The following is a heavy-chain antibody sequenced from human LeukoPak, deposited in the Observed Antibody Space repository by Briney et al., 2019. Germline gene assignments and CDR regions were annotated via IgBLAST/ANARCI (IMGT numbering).Heavy chain of an antibody. CDR3: ARGSGANDAFDI. V-gene: IGHV3-9*01. D-gene: IGHD1-26*01. CDR2: ISWDSGDI. J-gene: IGHJ3*02. CDR1: GFTFDDYA. Sequence: GGSLRLSCAASGFTFDDYAMRWVRHAPGKGLKWVSGISWDSGDIDYADSVKGRFTISRDNAKNSLYLQMNSLRAEDTALYYCARGSGANDAFDIWGQGTMVTVSS.